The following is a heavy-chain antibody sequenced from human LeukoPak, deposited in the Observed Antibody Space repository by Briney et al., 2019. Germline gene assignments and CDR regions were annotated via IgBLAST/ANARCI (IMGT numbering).Heavy chain of an antibody. CDR2: IKEDGSDK. V-gene: IGHV3-7*03. J-gene: IGHJ4*02. CDR1: GFTFSNYW. CDR3: AKDRTRQAY. Sequence: GGCLRLSCAASGFTFSNYWMSWVRQTPGKGLEWVANIKEDGSDKYYVDSLKGRFTISRDNAKNSLYLQINSLRAEDTAVYYCAKDRTRQAYWSQGTLVTVSS. D-gene: IGHD3-3*01.